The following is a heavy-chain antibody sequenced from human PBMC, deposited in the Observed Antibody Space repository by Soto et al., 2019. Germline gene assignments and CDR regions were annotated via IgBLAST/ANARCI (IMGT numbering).Heavy chain of an antibody. Sequence: SETLSLTCSVSGDSINSDNYYWGWIRQPPGKGLEWIGSIYYRGNTYYNPSLKTRVTISLDKSKSQFSLNLNSVTAADSAVYFCARLEGLATISYYFDYWGQGTLVTVSS. J-gene: IGHJ4*02. D-gene: IGHD3-9*01. V-gene: IGHV4-39*01. CDR1: GDSINSDNYY. CDR3: ARLEGLATISYYFDY. CDR2: IYYRGNT.